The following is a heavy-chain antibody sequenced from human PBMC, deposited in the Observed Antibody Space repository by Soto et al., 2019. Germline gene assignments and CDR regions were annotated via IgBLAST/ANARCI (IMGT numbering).Heavy chain of an antibody. Sequence: GGSLRLSCAGSGFTFSSYAMTWVRQAPGKGLEWVSGLSGDAYSTYYADAVKGRFTISRDNSKSTVYLEMTSLRVEDTAIYYCVKSMTTVTPFDYWGQGTLVTVSS. CDR3: VKSMTTVTPFDY. J-gene: IGHJ4*02. CDR1: GFTFSSYA. CDR2: LSGDAYST. D-gene: IGHD4-17*01. V-gene: IGHV3-23*01.